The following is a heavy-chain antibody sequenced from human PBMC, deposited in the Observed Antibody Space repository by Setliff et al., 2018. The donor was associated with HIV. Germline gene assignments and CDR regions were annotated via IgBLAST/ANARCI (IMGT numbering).Heavy chain of an antibody. Sequence: PGGSLSLSCAASGFPFSHYAMNWVRQAPGKGLVWVAYISAGSTYIHHADSLKGRFSISRDNTKYILYLEMNSLRPEDTAVYYCARAPDGSGWAQAGQYYMDVWGKGTTVTVSS. J-gene: IGHJ6*03. CDR3: ARAPDGSGWAQAGQYYMDV. CDR2: ISAGSTYI. CDR1: GFPFSHYA. D-gene: IGHD6-19*01. V-gene: IGHV3-21*01.